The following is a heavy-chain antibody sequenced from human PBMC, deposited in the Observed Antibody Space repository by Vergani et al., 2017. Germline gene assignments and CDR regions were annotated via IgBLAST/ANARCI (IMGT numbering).Heavy chain of an antibody. J-gene: IGHJ4*02. Sequence: QVQLVESGGGVVQPGRSLRLSCAASGFTFSSYGMHWVRQAPGKGLEWVAVIWYDGSNKYYADSVKGRFTIYRDNSKNTLYLQMNSLRAEDTAVYYCARGRTAAYCGGDCYSGWVDYWGQGTLVTVSS. CDR3: ARGRTAAYCGGDCYSGWVDY. V-gene: IGHV3-33*01. CDR1: GFTFSSYG. CDR2: IWYDGSNK. D-gene: IGHD2-21*01.